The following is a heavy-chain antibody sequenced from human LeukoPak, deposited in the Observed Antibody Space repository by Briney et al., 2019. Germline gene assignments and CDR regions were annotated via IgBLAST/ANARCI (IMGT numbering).Heavy chain of an antibody. CDR2: INPSGGST. Sequence: ASVKVSFKASGYTFTSYYIHWVRQAPGQGLEWMGMINPSGGSTTYAQKFQGRVTMTRDTSTSTVYMELSSLKSEDTAVYYCARDPYSRGRANYFDYWGQGTLVTVSS. CDR3: ARDPYSRGRANYFDY. J-gene: IGHJ4*02. V-gene: IGHV1-46*01. CDR1: GYTFTSYY. D-gene: IGHD3-16*01.